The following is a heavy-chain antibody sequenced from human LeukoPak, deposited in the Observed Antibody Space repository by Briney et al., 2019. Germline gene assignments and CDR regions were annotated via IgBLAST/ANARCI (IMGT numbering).Heavy chain of an antibody. CDR3: ARSPYYGFGELFYYFDY. J-gene: IGHJ4*02. CDR2: IYYSGST. V-gene: IGHV4-59*01. Sequence: PSEALSLTCTVSGGSISSYYWSWIRQPPGKGLEWIGYIYYSGSTNYNPPLKSRVTISVDTSKNQFSLKLSSVTAADTAVYYCARSPYYGFGELFYYFDYWGQGTLVTVSS. CDR1: GGSISSYY. D-gene: IGHD3-10*01.